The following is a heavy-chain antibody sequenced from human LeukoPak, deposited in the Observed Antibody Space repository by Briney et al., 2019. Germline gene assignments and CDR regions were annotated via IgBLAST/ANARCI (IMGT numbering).Heavy chain of an antibody. J-gene: IGHJ4*02. CDR2: IYYSGST. V-gene: IGHV4-59*01. Sequence: SETLSLTFTVSGGSISSYYWSWIRQPPGKGLEWIGYIYYSGSTNYNPSLKSRVTISVDTSKNQFSLKLSSVTAADTAVYYCARSPREYYYDSSGYQMVYYFDYWGQGTLVTVSS. CDR1: GGSISSYY. D-gene: IGHD3-22*01. CDR3: ARSPREYYYDSSGYQMVYYFDY.